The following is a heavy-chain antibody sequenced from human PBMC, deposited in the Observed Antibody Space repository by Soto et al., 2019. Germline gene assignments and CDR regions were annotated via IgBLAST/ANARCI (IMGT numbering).Heavy chain of an antibody. CDR2: ISYDGSNK. V-gene: IGHV3-30*18. J-gene: IGHJ6*02. CDR1: GFTFSGYG. D-gene: IGHD6-13*01. Sequence: GGSLRLSCAASGFTFSGYGMHWVRQAPGKGLEWVAVISYDGSNKYYADSVKGRFTISRDNSKNTLYLQMNSLRAEDTAVYYCAKVRIVAALYYYYGMDVWGQGTTVTVSS. CDR3: AKVRIVAALYYYYGMDV.